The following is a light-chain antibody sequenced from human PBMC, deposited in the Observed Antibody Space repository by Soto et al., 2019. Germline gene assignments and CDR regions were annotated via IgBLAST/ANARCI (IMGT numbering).Light chain of an antibody. V-gene: IGKV3-20*01. CDR2: GAS. J-gene: IGKJ2*01. Sequence: EIVLKQSPGTLSLSPGETATLSCRASQSVSSSYLAWYQQKPGQAPRLLIYGASSRATGIPDRFSGSGSGTDFTLTISRLEPEDFAVYYCQQYGSSPYTFGQGT. CDR1: QSVSSSY. CDR3: QQYGSSPYT.